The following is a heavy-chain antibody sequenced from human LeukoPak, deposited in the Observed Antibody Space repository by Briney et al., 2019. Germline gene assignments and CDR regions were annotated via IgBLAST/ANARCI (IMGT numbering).Heavy chain of an antibody. CDR3: ARDYRGIDY. CDR1: GGSLSNHY. D-gene: IGHD1-26*01. CDR2: IYYSGST. V-gene: IGHV4-59*11. Sequence: SETLSLTCTVSGGSLSNHYWSWIRQPPGKGLEWIGYIYYSGSTNYNPSLKSRVTISVDTSKNQFSLKLSSVTAADTAVYYCARDYRGIDYWGQGTLVTVSS. J-gene: IGHJ4*02.